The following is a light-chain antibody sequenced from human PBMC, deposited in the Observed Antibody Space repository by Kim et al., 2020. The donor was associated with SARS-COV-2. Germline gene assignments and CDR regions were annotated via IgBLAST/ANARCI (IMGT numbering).Light chain of an antibody. V-gene: IGKV3-20*01. CDR2: GGS. Sequence: ETILTQSPGTLSLSPGQRATLSCRASQTVSSSFIAWYQQKPGQAPSLLIYGGSGRATGIPDRFSGSGSGTDFILTISSLEPEVFAVYYCQQNGPSPLTFGGGTKVDIK. CDR1: QTVSSSF. J-gene: IGKJ4*01. CDR3: QQNGPSPLT.